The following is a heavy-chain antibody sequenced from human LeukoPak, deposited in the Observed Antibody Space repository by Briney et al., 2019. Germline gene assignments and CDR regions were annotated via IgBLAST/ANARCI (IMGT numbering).Heavy chain of an antibody. CDR2: FYSSGST. D-gene: IGHD6-13*01. J-gene: IGHJ4*02. CDR1: GGSISSYY. CDR3: ARHPAAAGFDY. Sequence: SETLSLTCTVSGGSISSYYWSWIRQPPGKGLEWIGDFYSSGSTNYNPSLKSRVTISVDTSKNQFSLKLSSVTAADTAVYYCARHPAAAGFDYWGQGTLVTVSS. V-gene: IGHV4-59*08.